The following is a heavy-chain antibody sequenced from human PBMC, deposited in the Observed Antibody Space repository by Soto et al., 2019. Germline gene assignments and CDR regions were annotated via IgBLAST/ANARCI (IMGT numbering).Heavy chain of an antibody. CDR2: ISWNSGSI. J-gene: IGHJ4*02. Sequence: EVQLVESGGGLVQPGRSLRLSCAASGFTFDDYAMHWVRQAPGKGLEWVSGISWNSGSIGYADSVKGRFTISRDNAKNSLYLQMNSLRAEDTALYYCAKGDDYGDYARFFFDYWGQGTLVTVSS. D-gene: IGHD4-17*01. CDR3: AKGDDYGDYARFFFDY. CDR1: GFTFDDYA. V-gene: IGHV3-9*01.